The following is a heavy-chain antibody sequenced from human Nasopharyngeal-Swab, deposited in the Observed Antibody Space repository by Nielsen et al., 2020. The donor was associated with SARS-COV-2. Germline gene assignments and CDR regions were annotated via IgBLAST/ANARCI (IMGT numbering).Heavy chain of an antibody. CDR2: INPGGGSA. CDR3: ARGGDPIEVGAATDCFDP. J-gene: IGHJ5*02. Sequence: ASVKVSCKASGYTFTRYYIHWVRQAPGQGLEWMGIINPGGGSARYSQNFQGRVTMTRDTSTSTVYMELSSLRSEDTAVYYCARGGDPIEVGAATDCFDPWGQGTLVTVSS. D-gene: IGHD2-15*01. V-gene: IGHV1-46*01. CDR1: GYTFTRYY.